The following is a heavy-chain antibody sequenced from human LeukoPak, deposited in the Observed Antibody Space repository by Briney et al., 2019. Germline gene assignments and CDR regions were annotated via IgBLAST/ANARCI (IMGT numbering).Heavy chain of an antibody. D-gene: IGHD1-14*01. V-gene: IGHV4-34*01. CDR2: INHIVST. J-gene: IGHJ4*02. CDR3: ARGRTRANNRYDY. Sequence: SETLSLTCAVYGGSFSGYYCSWIRQPPGKGLEWIGEINHIVSTNYNPSLNRRVTISVDTSKDQFSLKLSSVTAADMAVYYCARGRTRANNRYDYWGQGTLVTVSS. CDR1: GGSFSGYY.